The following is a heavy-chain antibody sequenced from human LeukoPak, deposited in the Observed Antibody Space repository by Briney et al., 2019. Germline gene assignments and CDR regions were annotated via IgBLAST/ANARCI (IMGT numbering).Heavy chain of an antibody. J-gene: IGHJ4*02. D-gene: IGHD6-25*01. CDR1: GYTFTSYG. CDR3: ARGAARGPKRVVDY. Sequence: GASVKVSCKASGYTFTSYGISWVRQAPGQGLEWMGWINPNSGGTNYAQKFQGRVTMTRDTSISTAYMELSRLRSDDTAVYYCARGAARGPKRVVDYWGQGTLVTVSS. CDR2: INPNSGGT. V-gene: IGHV1-2*02.